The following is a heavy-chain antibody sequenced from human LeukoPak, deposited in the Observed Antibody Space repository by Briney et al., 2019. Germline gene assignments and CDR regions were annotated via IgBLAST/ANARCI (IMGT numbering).Heavy chain of an antibody. CDR1: GGSFSGYY. CDR3: AGVRWLVPRGMDV. Sequence: SETLSLTCAVYGGSFSGYYWSWRPQPPGGGLEWVGEINHSGRTNYNPSLKSRVTISVGTSKNQFSLKLSSVTAADTAVYYCAGVRWLVPRGMDVWGKGTTVTVPS. D-gene: IGHD6-19*01. V-gene: IGHV4-34*01. J-gene: IGHJ6*04. CDR2: INHSGRT.